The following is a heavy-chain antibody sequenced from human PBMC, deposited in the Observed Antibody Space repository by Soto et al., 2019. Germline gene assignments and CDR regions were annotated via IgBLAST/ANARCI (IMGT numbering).Heavy chain of an antibody. Sequence: SETLSLTCSVSGYSVSSSDYCWAWIRQPPGKGLEWIGSIFYSGLTYYNPSLKSRVTLSVDTSKNHFSVRLNSVTAADTAVYYCAPLTVPLSGPYGIHVWGQGTTVTV. CDR2: IFYSGLT. CDR1: GYSVSSSDYC. CDR3: APLTVPLSGPYGIHV. J-gene: IGHJ6*02. V-gene: IGHV4-39*01. D-gene: IGHD2-15*01.